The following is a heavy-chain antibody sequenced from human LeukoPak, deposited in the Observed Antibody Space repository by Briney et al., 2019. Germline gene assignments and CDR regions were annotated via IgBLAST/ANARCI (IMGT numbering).Heavy chain of an antibody. CDR3: GKDSGHSDSSGFDY. V-gene: IGHV3-23*01. D-gene: IGHD3-22*01. CDR1: GVTFSSYA. Sequence: GGSLRLSCAASGVTFSSYAMSWVRQAPGKGLEWVSAISGSGGSTYYADSVKGRFTISKDNSKNTLYLQMNSLRAEDTAVYYCGKDSGHSDSSGFDYWGQGTLVTVSS. CDR2: ISGSGGST. J-gene: IGHJ4*02.